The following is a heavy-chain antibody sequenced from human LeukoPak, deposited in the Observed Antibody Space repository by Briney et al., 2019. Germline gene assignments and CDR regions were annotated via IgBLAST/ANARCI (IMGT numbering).Heavy chain of an antibody. V-gene: IGHV3-30*18. D-gene: IGHD3-3*01. CDR3: AKPATYYDFWSGYYNPSVAPIDY. J-gene: IGHJ4*02. CDR1: GFTFSSYG. Sequence: RGSLRLSCAASGFTFSSYGMHWVRQAPGKGLEWVAVISYDGSNKYYADSVKGRFTISRDNSKNTLYLQMNSLRAEDTAVYYCAKPATYYDFWSGYYNPSVAPIDYWGQGTLVTVSS. CDR2: ISYDGSNK.